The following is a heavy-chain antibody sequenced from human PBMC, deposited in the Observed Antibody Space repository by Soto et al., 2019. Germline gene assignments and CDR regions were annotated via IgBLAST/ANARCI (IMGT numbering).Heavy chain of an antibody. J-gene: IGHJ6*02. D-gene: IGHD3-3*01. V-gene: IGHV1-18*01. Sequence: QVQLVQSGAEVKKPGASVKVSCKASGYTFTSYGISWVRQAPGQGLEWMGWISAYNGNTNYAQKLQGRVTMTTDTPPSPAYMELRNLRSDDTAVYYCARVEVQPNYYYYGMDVWGQGTTVTVSS. CDR3: ARVEVQPNYYYYGMDV. CDR1: GYTFTSYG. CDR2: ISAYNGNT.